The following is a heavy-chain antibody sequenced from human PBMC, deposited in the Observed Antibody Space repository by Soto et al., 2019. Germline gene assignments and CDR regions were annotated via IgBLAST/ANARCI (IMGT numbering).Heavy chain of an antibody. CDR3: ASHPTVTPYSYYGMDV. J-gene: IGHJ6*02. CDR2: IYSGGST. Sequence: SLRLSCAASGFTVSSNYMGWVRQAPGKGLEWVSVIYSGGSTYSADSVNGRFTISKDNSKNTLYLQMNSLRAEDTAVYYCASHPTVTPYSYYGMDVWGQGTTVTVSS. V-gene: IGHV3-66*04. D-gene: IGHD4-17*01. CDR1: GFTVSSNY.